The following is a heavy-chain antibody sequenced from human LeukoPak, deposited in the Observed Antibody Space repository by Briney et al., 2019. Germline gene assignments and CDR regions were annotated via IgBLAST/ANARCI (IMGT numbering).Heavy chain of an antibody. Sequence: GGSLRLSCAASGFTFSSYSMNWARQAPGKGLEWVSYISSSSSTIYYADSVKGRFTISRDNAKNSLYLQMNSLRAEDTAVYYCAKGGGRGVLNFDYWGQGTLVTVSS. V-gene: IGHV3-48*01. CDR1: GFTFSSYS. J-gene: IGHJ4*02. D-gene: IGHD3-10*01. CDR2: ISSSSSTI. CDR3: AKGGGRGVLNFDY.